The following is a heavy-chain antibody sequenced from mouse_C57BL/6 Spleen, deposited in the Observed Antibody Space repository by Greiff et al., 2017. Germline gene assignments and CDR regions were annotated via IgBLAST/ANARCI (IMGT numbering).Heavy chain of an antibody. CDR3: ARGGAVVDFDY. V-gene: IGHV1-69*01. D-gene: IGHD1-1*01. CDR1: GYTFTSYW. J-gene: IGHJ2*01. CDR2: IEPSDSYT. Sequence: QVQLQQPGAELVMPGASVKLSCKASGYTFTSYWMHWVKQRPGQGLEWIGDIEPSDSYTNYNQKFKGKSTLTVDKSSSTAYMQLSSLTSEDSAVYYCARGGAVVDFDYWGQGTTLTVSS.